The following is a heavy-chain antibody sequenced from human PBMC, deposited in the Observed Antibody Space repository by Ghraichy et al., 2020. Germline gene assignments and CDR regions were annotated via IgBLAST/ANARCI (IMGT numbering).Heavy chain of an antibody. CDR1: GFTFSSYA. J-gene: IGHJ4*02. CDR2: ISGSGGST. D-gene: IGHD3-22*01. CDR3: AKDPEYYYDSSGYFPAY. V-gene: IGHV3-23*01. Sequence: GGSLRLSCAASGFTFSSYAMSWVRQAPGKGLEWVSAISGSGGSTYYADSVKGRFSISRDNSKNTLYLQMNSLRAEDTAVYYCAKDPEYYYDSSGYFPAYWGQGTLVTVSS.